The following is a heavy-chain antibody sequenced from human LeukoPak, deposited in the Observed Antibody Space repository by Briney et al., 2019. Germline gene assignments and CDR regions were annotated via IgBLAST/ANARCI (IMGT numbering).Heavy chain of an antibody. J-gene: IGHJ4*02. CDR1: GFTASSNH. Sequence: PGGSLRLSCAASGFTASSNHMSWVRQAPGKGLEWVSVIYSGGSTYYADSVKGRFTISRDNSKNTLYLQMNSLRAEDTAVYYCASHSSSWYGFDYWGQGTLVTVSS. CDR3: ASHSSSWYGFDY. CDR2: IYSGGST. V-gene: IGHV3-53*01. D-gene: IGHD6-13*01.